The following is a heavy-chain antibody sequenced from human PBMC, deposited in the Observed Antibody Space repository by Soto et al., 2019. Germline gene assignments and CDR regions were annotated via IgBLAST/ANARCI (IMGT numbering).Heavy chain of an antibody. Sequence: GGSLRLSCAASGFTVSSNYMSWVRQAPGKGLEWVSVIYSGGSTYYADSVKGRFTISRDNAKNTLYLHMNSLRPEDTAMYYCTRDQDTYGQAVFDSWGQGTLVTVSS. CDR2: IYSGGST. CDR1: GFTVSSNY. CDR3: TRDQDTYGQAVFDS. V-gene: IGHV3-66*01. J-gene: IGHJ4*02. D-gene: IGHD5-18*01.